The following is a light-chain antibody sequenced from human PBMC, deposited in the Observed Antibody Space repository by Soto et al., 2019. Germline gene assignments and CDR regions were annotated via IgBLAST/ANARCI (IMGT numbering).Light chain of an antibody. V-gene: IGLV2-14*03. J-gene: IGLJ1*01. Sequence: QSVLTQPASVSGSPGQSITISCTGTSSDVGAYNYVSWYQQHPGKVPKLMIYDVSDRPSGVSNRFSGSKSGNTASLTISGLQAEDEADYYCSSFTRSNSYVFGTGTKLTVL. CDR3: SSFTRSNSYV. CDR1: SSDVGAYNY. CDR2: DVS.